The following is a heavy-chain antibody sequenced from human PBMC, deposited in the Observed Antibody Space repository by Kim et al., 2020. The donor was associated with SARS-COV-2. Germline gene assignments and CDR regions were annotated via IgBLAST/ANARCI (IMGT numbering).Heavy chain of an antibody. CDR3: ARERSRVVVAATPIYYYYYGMDV. V-gene: IGHV4-31*03. CDR1: GGSISSGGYY. CDR2: IYYSGST. D-gene: IGHD2-15*01. Sequence: SETLSLTCTVSGGSISSGGYYWSWIRQHPGKGLEWIGYIYYSGSTYYNPSLKSRVTISVDTSKNQFSLKLSSVTAADTAVYYCARERSRVVVAATPIYYYYYGMDVWGQGTTVTVSS. J-gene: IGHJ6*02.